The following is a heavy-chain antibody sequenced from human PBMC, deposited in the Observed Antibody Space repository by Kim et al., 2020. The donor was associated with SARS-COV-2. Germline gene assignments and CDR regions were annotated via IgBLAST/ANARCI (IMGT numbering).Heavy chain of an antibody. J-gene: IGHJ4*02. CDR3: AGFGGYYYFDY. D-gene: IGHD3-22*01. Sequence: TYYADSGKGRFTISRDNSKNTLYLQMNSLGAEDTSVYYCAGFGGYYYFDYWGQGTLVTVSS. CDR2: T. V-gene: IGHV3-23*01.